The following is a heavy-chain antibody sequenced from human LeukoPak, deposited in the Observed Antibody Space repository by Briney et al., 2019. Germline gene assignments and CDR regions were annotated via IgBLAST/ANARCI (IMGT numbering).Heavy chain of an antibody. Sequence: SETLSLTCTVSGGSINSSYYYWSWIRQPPGKGLEWIGEINHSGSTNYNPSLKSRVTISVDTSKNQFSLKLSSVTAADTAVYYCARRLGDPDYWGQGTLVTVSS. J-gene: IGHJ4*02. V-gene: IGHV4-39*07. CDR2: INHSGST. CDR3: ARRLGDPDY. D-gene: IGHD3-22*01. CDR1: GGSINSSYYY.